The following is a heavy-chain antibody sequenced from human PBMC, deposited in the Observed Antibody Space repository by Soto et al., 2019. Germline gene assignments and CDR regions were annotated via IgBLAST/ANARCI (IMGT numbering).Heavy chain of an antibody. J-gene: IGHJ3*02. CDR1: GYSFTSYW. D-gene: IGHD3-3*01. CDR3: ASASWDDFWSGYPTSPAFDI. V-gene: IGHV5-51*01. CDR2: IYPGDSDT. Sequence: EVQLVQSGAEVKKPGESLKISCKGSGYSFTSYWIGWVRQMPGKGLEWMGIIYPGDSDTRYSPSFQGQVTISADKSIXAXYXXWSSLKASDTAMYYCASASWDDFWSGYPTSPAFDIWGQGTMVTVSS.